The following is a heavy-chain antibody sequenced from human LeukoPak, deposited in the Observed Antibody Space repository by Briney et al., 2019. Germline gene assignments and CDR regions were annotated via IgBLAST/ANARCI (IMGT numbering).Heavy chain of an antibody. CDR3: ARGKLGSFDI. Sequence: GGSLKLSCAASGFTFSNYDMHWVRQAPGKGLEWVALIWYDESNKYYADSVKGRFTISRHNSKNTLYLQMNSLRVEDTAVYYCARGKLGSFDIWGQGTLVTVSS. J-gene: IGHJ3*02. D-gene: IGHD3-10*01. CDR2: IWYDESNK. CDR1: GFTFSNYD. V-gene: IGHV3-33*08.